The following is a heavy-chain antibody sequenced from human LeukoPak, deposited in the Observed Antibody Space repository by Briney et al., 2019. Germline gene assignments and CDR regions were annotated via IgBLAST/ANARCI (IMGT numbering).Heavy chain of an antibody. D-gene: IGHD1-14*01. CDR1: GYTFTSYD. CDR3: ARGLSRRRGPRGDYYYMDV. J-gene: IGHJ6*03. V-gene: IGHV1-8*03. CDR2: MNPNSGNT. Sequence: GASVKVSCKASGYTFTSYDINWVRQATGQGLEWMGWMNPNSGNTGYAQKFQGRVTITRNTSISTAYMELSSLRSEDTAVYYCARGLSRRRGPRGDYYYMDVWGKGTTVTVSS.